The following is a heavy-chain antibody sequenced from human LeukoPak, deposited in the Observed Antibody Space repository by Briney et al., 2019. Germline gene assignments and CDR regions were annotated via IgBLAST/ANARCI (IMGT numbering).Heavy chain of an antibody. CDR1: GYTFSYYA. D-gene: IGHD6-19*01. CDR2: INGGNGNT. V-gene: IGHV1-3*01. CDR3: ARERLYTSGWFDD. Sequence: ASMAISCNAPGYTFSYYAMHLVRQGPGQGPEWMGWINGGNGNTRYSQTFQGRITITRDTSATTGYMELSSLRSEDTAVYYCARERLYTSGWFDDWGQGTLVTVSS. J-gene: IGHJ4*02.